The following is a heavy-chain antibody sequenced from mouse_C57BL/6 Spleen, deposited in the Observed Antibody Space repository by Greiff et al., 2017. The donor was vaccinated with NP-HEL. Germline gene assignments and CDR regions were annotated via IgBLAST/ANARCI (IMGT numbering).Heavy chain of an antibody. CDR3: ARRVTWFAY. J-gene: IGHJ3*01. Sequence: EVKVVESGGGLVKPGGSLKLSCAASGFTFSDYGIHWVRQAPEKGLEWVAYISSGCSTIYHADTVKGRFTISRDNAKNTLYLQMSSLRSEDTAMYYCARRVTWFAYWGQGTLVTVSA. V-gene: IGHV5-17*03. CDR1: GFTFSDYG. CDR2: ISSGCSTI. D-gene: IGHD2-1*01.